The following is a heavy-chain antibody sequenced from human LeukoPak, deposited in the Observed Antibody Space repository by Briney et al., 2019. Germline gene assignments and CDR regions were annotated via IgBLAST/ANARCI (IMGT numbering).Heavy chain of an antibody. CDR2: TYYRSKWYN. D-gene: IGHD1-14*01. J-gene: IGHJ4*02. Sequence: TSQTLSLTCAISGDRVSSNSATWNWIRQSTSRCLDWLGRTYYRSKWYNDYAVSVKRRITINPDTSKNQFSLQLNSVTPEDTAVYYCARDSPDAFTFDYWGQGTLVTVSS. V-gene: IGHV6-1*01. CDR3: ARDSPDAFTFDY. CDR1: GDRVSSNSAT.